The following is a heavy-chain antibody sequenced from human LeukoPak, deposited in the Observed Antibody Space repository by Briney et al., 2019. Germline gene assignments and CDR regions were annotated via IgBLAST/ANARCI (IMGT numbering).Heavy chain of an antibody. D-gene: IGHD1-26*01. J-gene: IGHJ4*02. CDR1: GGSISSGGYS. Sequence: SETLSLTCAVSGGSISSGGYSWSWIRQPPGKGLEWIGYIYHSGSTYYNPSLKSRVTISVDRSKNQFSLKLSSVTAADTAVYYCARQAYSGSYFDLKGIDYWGQGTLVTVSS. V-gene: IGHV4-30-2*01. CDR2: IYHSGST. CDR3: ARQAYSGSYFDLKGIDY.